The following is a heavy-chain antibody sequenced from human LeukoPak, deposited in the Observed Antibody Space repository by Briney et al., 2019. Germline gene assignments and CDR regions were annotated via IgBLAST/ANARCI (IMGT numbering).Heavy chain of an antibody. Sequence: PSETLSLTCTVSGGSISSGGYYWSWIRQHPGTGLEWIGYIYYSGSTYYNPSLKSRVTISVDTSKNQFSLKLSSVTAADTAVYYCARDDGDYGFDYWGQGTLVTVSS. V-gene: IGHV4-31*03. D-gene: IGHD4-17*01. CDR3: ARDDGDYGFDY. CDR1: GGSISSGGYY. J-gene: IGHJ4*02. CDR2: IYYSGST.